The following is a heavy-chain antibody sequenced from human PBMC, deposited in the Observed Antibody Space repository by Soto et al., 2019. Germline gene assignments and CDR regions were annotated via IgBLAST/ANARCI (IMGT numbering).Heavy chain of an antibody. J-gene: IGHJ4*02. D-gene: IGHD3-10*01. CDR1: GFTFRSYG. CDR3: AKDRVIMVRGVPMDFDY. Sequence: VQLVVSGGGVVQPGNSLRLSCAASGFTFRSYGMHWVRQAPGKGLEWVAVISYDGSDKYYADSVKGRFTISRDNSKNTLYLQMNSLRAEDTAVYYCAKDRVIMVRGVPMDFDYWGQGTLVTVSS. CDR2: ISYDGSDK. V-gene: IGHV3-30*18.